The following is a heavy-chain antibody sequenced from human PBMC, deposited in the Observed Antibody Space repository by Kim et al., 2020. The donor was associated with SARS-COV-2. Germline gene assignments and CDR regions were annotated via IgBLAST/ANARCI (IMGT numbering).Heavy chain of an antibody. CDR2: IIPIFGTA. CDR1: GGTFSSYA. J-gene: IGHJ3*02. CDR3: ARGRVGATLRDAFDI. D-gene: IGHD1-26*01. Sequence: SVKVSCKASGGTFSSYAISWVRQAPGQGLEWMGGIIPIFGTANYAQKFQGRVTITADESTSTAYMELSSLRSEDTAVYYCARGRVGATLRDAFDIWGQGTMVTVSS. V-gene: IGHV1-69*13.